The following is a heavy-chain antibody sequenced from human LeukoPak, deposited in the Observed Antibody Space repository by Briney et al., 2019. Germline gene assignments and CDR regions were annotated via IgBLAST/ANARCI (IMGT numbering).Heavy chain of an antibody. CDR2: IRYDGSKK. CDR3: AKHGGYSGSYRGFDY. V-gene: IGHV3-30*02. Sequence: GGSLRLSCAASGFTFDDYGMSWVRQGPGKGLEWVAFIRYDGSKKYYADSVKGRITISRDNPKNTLFLQMNSLRAEDTALYYCAKHGGYSGSYRGFDYWGQGTLVTVSS. CDR1: GFTFDDYG. J-gene: IGHJ4*02. D-gene: IGHD1-26*01.